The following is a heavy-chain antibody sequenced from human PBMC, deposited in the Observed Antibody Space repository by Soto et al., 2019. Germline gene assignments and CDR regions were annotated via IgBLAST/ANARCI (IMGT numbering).Heavy chain of an antibody. CDR1: GYTFTGYY. D-gene: IGHD2-8*01. CDR2: INPNSGGT. CDR3: ARGGEDIGLMVYANSPFDY. Sequence: ASVKVSCKASGYTFTGYYMHWVRQAPGQGLEWMGWINPNSGGTNYAQKFQGWVTMTRDTSISTAYMELSRLRSDDTAVYYCARGGEDIGLMVYANSPFDYWGQGTLVTVSS. V-gene: IGHV1-2*04. J-gene: IGHJ4*02.